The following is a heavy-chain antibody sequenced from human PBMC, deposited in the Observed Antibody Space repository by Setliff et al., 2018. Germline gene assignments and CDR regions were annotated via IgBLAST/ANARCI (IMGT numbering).Heavy chain of an antibody. Sequence: QSGATLVNPTQTLTLTCTFSGFSLKTTGVGVGWIRQPPGKAPECLGIIYWDDDKRYSPSLKGRVTISKDTSKNQVVLTMTSMDPVGTATYYRAHRKIWGNAFDIWGQGTMVTVSS. CDR2: IYWDDDK. CDR3: AHRKIWGNAFDI. J-gene: IGHJ3*02. V-gene: IGHV2-5*02. D-gene: IGHD3-16*01. CDR1: GFSLKTTGVG.